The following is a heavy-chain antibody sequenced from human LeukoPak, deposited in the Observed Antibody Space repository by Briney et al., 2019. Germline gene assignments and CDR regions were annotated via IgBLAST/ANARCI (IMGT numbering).Heavy chain of an antibody. CDR1: GGSISSYY. V-gene: IGHV4-59*06. J-gene: IGHJ3*02. Sequence: SETLSLTCTVSGGSISSYYWSWIRQPPGKGLEWIGYIYYSGSTYYNPSLKSRVTISVDTSKNQFPLKLSSVTAADTAVYYCARGSTVDTAMVRGDAFDIWGQGTMATVSS. CDR3: ARGSTVDTAMVRGDAFDI. CDR2: IYYSGST. D-gene: IGHD5-18*01.